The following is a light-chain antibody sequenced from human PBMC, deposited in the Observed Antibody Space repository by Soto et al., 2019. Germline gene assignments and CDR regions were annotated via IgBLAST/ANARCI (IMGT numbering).Light chain of an antibody. Sequence: DIQLTQSPYFLSASVGDRVTITCRASQGIGSYLAWYQQKPGKAPKLLISGASTLQSGVPSSFSGSGSGTEFNLTISSLQPEDFATYSCQQLHSWGVTFGGGTKVEIK. V-gene: IGKV1-9*01. J-gene: IGKJ4*01. CDR2: GAS. CDR3: QQLHSWGVT. CDR1: QGIGSY.